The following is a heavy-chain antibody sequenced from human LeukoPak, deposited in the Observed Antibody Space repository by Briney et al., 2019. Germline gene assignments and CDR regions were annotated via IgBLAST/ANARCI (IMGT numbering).Heavy chain of an antibody. Sequence: ASVKVSCKASGYTFTSYGISWVGQAPGQRLEWMGWISAYNGNTNYAQKLQGRVTMTTDTSTSTAYMELRSLRSDDTAVYYCARVVMITFGGVIAKDYWGQGTLVTVSS. V-gene: IGHV1-18*01. CDR1: GYTFTSYG. D-gene: IGHD3-16*02. J-gene: IGHJ4*02. CDR3: ARVVMITFGGVIAKDY. CDR2: ISAYNGNT.